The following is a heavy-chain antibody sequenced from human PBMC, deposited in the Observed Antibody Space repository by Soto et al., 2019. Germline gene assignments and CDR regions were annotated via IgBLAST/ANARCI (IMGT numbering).Heavy chain of an antibody. CDR1: GGSISSYY. V-gene: IGHV4-4*07. CDR2: IYTSGST. CDR3: ARGGYYDFTYGMDV. J-gene: IGHJ6*02. D-gene: IGHD3-3*01. Sequence: SETLSLTCTVSGGSISSYYWSWIRQPAGKGLEWIGRIYTSGSTNYNPSPKSRVTMSVDTSKNQFSLKLSSVTAADTAVYYCARGGYYDFTYGMDVWGQGTTVTVSS.